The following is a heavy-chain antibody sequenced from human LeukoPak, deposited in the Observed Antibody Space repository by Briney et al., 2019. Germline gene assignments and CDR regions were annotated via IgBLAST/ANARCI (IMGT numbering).Heavy chain of an antibody. V-gene: IGHV3-23*01. Sequence: GGSLRLSCAASGFIFSNYALVWVRQAPGRGLGWVSCIWGSGVTTRYADAVKGRFTISRDNTKNTLYLQMNSLGADDTAVYFCGRDPNGDYVGAFEFWGQGTMVTVSS. D-gene: IGHD4-17*01. CDR3: GRDPNGDYVGAFEF. CDR1: GFIFSNYA. J-gene: IGHJ3*01. CDR2: IWGSGVTT.